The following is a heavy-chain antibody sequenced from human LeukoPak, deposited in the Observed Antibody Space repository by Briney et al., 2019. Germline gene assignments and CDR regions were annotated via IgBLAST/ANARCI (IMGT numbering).Heavy chain of an antibody. CDR3: ARDSSGYYSVF. CDR2: IIPILGIA. D-gene: IGHD3-22*01. Sequence: GSSVKVSCKASGGTLSSYAISWVRQAPGQGLEWMGRIIPILGIANYAQKFQGRVTITADKSTSTAYMELSSLRSEDTAVYYCARDSSGYYSVFWGQGTLVTVSS. V-gene: IGHV1-69*04. CDR1: GGTLSSYA. J-gene: IGHJ4*02.